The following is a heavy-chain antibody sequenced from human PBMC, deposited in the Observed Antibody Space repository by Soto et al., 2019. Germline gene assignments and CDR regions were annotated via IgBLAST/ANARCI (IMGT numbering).Heavy chain of an antibody. CDR1: GFTFDDYT. Sequence: PGGSLRLSCAASGFTFDDYTMHWVRQAPGKGLEWVSLISWDGGSTYYADSVKGRFTISRDNSKNSLYLQMNSLRTEDTALYYCAKDIRRGEQQSPYYGMDVWGQGTTVTVSS. D-gene: IGHD6-13*01. CDR3: AKDIRRGEQQSPYYGMDV. CDR2: ISWDGGST. V-gene: IGHV3-43*01. J-gene: IGHJ6*02.